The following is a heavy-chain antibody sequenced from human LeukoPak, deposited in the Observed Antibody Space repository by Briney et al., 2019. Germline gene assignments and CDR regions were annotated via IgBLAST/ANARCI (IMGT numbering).Heavy chain of an antibody. CDR1: GFTFSSYA. D-gene: IGHD4-23*01. V-gene: IGHV3-20*01. CDR3: ARDDDYGGNSGDY. Sequence: PGGSLRLSCAASGFTFSSYAMSWVRQAPGKGLEWVSAISGSGGSTGYADSVKGRFTISRDNAKNSLYLQMNSLRAEDTALYHCARDDDYGGNSGDYWGQGTLVTVSS. J-gene: IGHJ4*02. CDR2: ISGSGGST.